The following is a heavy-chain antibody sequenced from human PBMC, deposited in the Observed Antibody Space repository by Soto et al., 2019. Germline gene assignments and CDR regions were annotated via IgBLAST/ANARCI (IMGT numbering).Heavy chain of an antibody. CDR3: AGSYRRFYGMDV. V-gene: IGHV4-34*01. CDR1: GGSFSGYY. Sequence: ETLSLTCAVYGGSFSGYYWSWIRQPPGKGLEWIGEINHSGSTNYNPSLKSRVTISVDTSKNQFSLKLSSVTAVDTAVYYCAGSYRRFYGMDVWGQGTTVTVSS. D-gene: IGHD3-16*02. J-gene: IGHJ6*02. CDR2: INHSGST.